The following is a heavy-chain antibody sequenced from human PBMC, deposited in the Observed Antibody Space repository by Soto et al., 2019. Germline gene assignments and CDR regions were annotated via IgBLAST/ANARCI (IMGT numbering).Heavy chain of an antibody. CDR1: GGSFSGYY. D-gene: IGHD2-15*01. CDR3: ARGPYLAWVSGSRPAPFDY. CDR2: INHSGST. J-gene: IGHJ4*02. V-gene: IGHV4-34*01. Sequence: SETLSLTCAVYGGSFSGYYWSWIRQPPGKGLEWIGEINHSGSTNYNPSLKSRVTISVDTSKNQFSLKLSSVTAADTAVYYCARGPYLAWVSGSRPAPFDYWGQGTLVTVSS.